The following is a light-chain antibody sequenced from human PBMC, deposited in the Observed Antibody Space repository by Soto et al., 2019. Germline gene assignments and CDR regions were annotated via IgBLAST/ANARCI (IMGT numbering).Light chain of an antibody. Sequence: EIVMTQSPATLSVSPGERATLSCRASQSVSSNLAWYQQKPGQAPRLLIYGASSRATGIPDRFSGSGSGTDFTLTVTRLEPEDSAVYYCQQYNNWPRTFGQGTKVDI. V-gene: IGKV3D-15*01. CDR1: QSVSSN. J-gene: IGKJ1*01. CDR3: QQYNNWPRT. CDR2: GAS.